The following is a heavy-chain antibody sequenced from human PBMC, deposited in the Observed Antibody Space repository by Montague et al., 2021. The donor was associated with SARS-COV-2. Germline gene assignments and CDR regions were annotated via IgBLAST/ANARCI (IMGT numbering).Heavy chain of an antibody. CDR1: GGSISSFY. Sequence: SETLSLTCTVSGGSISSFYWSWFRQPPGKGLEWIGYISDSWSTNYNPSLTSRVTMSVDTSKNQYSLKVNSVTAADTAVYYCARQYSATLPAVYWGQGTPVTVSS. D-gene: IGHD4-11*01. CDR2: ISDSWST. V-gene: IGHV4-59*08. J-gene: IGHJ4*02. CDR3: ARQYSATLPAVY.